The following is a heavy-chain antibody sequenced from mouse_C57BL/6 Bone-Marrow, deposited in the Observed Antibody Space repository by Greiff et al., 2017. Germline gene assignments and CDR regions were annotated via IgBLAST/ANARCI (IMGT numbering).Heavy chain of an antibody. CDR1: GFNIKDDY. CDR3: TSYGSSLWYFDV. CDR2: IDPENGDT. J-gene: IGHJ1*03. D-gene: IGHD1-1*01. V-gene: IGHV14-4*01. Sequence: EVQLQESGAELVRPGASVKLSCTASGFNIKDDYMHWVKQRPEQGLEWIGWIDPENGDTEYASKFQGKATITADTSSNTAYLQLSSLTSEDTAVYSCTSYGSSLWYFDVWGTGTTVTVSS.